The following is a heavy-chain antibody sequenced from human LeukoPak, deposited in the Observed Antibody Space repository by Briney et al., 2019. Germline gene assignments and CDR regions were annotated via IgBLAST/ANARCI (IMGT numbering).Heavy chain of an antibody. V-gene: IGHV3-23*01. Sequence: GGSLRLSCVASGFTFSTNAMNWVPQAPGKGLEWVSGISVSDGITFYADSVKGRFTISRDTSKNTVYLQMNDLRGEDTAVYYCAKSGSTETTLNWFNPWGQGTLVTV. J-gene: IGHJ5*02. D-gene: IGHD4-17*01. CDR3: AKSGSTETTLNWFNP. CDR1: GFTFSTNA. CDR2: ISVSDGIT.